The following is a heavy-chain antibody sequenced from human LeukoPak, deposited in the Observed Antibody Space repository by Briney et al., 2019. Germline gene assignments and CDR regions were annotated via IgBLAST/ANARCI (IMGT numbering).Heavy chain of an antibody. CDR3: ARGKYCTDGVCYTTRYFQN. J-gene: IGHJ1*01. CDR1: GFTFSTYE. Sequence: PGGSLRLSCAASGFTFSTYEMNWVRQAPGKGLEWISYISTSGTTIYYADSVKGRFTISRDNAKNSLYLQMNSLRADDTAVYYCARGKYCTDGVCYTTRYFQNWGQGTLVTVFS. D-gene: IGHD2-8*01. CDR2: ISTSGTTI. V-gene: IGHV3-48*03.